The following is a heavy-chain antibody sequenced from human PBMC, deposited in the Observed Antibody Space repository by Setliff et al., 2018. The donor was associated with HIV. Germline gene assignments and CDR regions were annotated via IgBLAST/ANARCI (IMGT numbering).Heavy chain of an antibody. Sequence: SVKVSCKAPGGTFSGYAFSWVRQAPGQGFEWMGGSIPVFGTVNYAQKFLGRATITADESTNTSYMELTSLRSEDTAVYFCARDSHCSGPSCYSGGQFFDYWGQGILVTVSS. CDR2: SIPVFGTV. J-gene: IGHJ4*02. CDR3: ARDSHCSGPSCYSGGQFFDY. CDR1: GGTFSGYA. D-gene: IGHD2-15*01. V-gene: IGHV1-69*13.